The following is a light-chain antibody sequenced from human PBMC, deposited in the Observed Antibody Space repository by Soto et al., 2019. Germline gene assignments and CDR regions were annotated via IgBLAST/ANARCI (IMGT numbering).Light chain of an antibody. J-gene: IGKJ1*01. V-gene: IGKV1-5*03. CDR1: QSISSW. Sequence: DIQMTQSPSTLSASVGDRVTIPCRASQSISSWLAWYQQKPGKAPKLLIYKASSLESGVPSRFSGSGSGTEFTLTISSLKPDDFATYYCQQYNSYSPLGQATKV. CDR3: QQYNSYSP. CDR2: KAS.